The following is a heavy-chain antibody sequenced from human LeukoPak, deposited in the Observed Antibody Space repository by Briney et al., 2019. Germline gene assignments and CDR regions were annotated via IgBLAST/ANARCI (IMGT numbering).Heavy chain of an antibody. D-gene: IGHD1-20*01. CDR2: ISSSSSTI. V-gene: IGHV3-48*04. Sequence: GGSLRLSCAASGFTFSSYSMNWVRQAPGKGLEWVSYISSSSSTIYYADSVKGRFTISRDNAKNSLYLQMNSLRAEDTAVYYCASDLTGTTNIWGQGTLVTVSS. J-gene: IGHJ4*02. CDR3: ASDLTGTTNI. CDR1: GFTFSSYS.